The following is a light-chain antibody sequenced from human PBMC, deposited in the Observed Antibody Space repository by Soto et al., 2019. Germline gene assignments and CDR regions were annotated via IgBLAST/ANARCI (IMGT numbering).Light chain of an antibody. CDR2: TAS. Sequence: DIQMTQSPSSLSASVGDSVTITCRASQGINKFLAWFQQKPGTAPKSLISTASRLQSGVPSRFSGSGSGTXXXXXXXNLQPEDFATYYCQQYESFPLTFGGGTRVEIK. CDR3: QQYESFPLT. CDR1: QGINKF. J-gene: IGKJ4*01. V-gene: IGKV1-16*01.